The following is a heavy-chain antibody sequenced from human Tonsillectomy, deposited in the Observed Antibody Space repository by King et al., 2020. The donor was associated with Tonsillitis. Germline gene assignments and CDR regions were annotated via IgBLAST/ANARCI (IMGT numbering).Heavy chain of an antibody. J-gene: IGHJ4*02. D-gene: IGHD6-19*01. CDR1: GFTFDDYA. V-gene: IGHV3-9*01. CDR2: ISWNSGSI. Sequence: VQLVESGGGLVQPGRSLRLSCAASGFTFDDYAMHWVRQAPGKGLEWVSGISWNSGSIGYADSVKGRFTISRDNAKNSLYLQMNSLRAEDTALYYCAKDIGGGWGGGGFDYWGQGTLVTVSS. CDR3: AKDIGGGWGGGGFDY.